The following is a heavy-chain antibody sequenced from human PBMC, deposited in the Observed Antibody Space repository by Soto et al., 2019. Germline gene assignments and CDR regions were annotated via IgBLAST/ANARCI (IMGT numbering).Heavy chain of an antibody. Sequence: SETLALSCAVSGYSISSGYYWCLLRQPPGKGLECIGSIYHGGSTYYNPSLNSRVTLSIDITNNHVSLILNSVTAADTAVYYCARVGPWVPYYYDSSPYTFENWFDPWGQGTLVTVSS. J-gene: IGHJ5*02. V-gene: IGHV4-38-2*01. CDR3: ARVGPWVPYYYDSSPYTFENWFDP. CDR1: GYSISSGYY. CDR2: IYHGGST. D-gene: IGHD3-22*01.